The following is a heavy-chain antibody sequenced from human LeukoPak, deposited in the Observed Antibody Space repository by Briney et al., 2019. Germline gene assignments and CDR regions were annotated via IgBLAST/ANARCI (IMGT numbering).Heavy chain of an antibody. CDR2: ISYDGSNK. CDR3: AKDWTTGYSSSWYDY. D-gene: IGHD6-13*01. CDR1: GFIFSDYY. V-gene: IGHV3-30*18. J-gene: IGHJ4*02. Sequence: GGSLRLSCAASGFIFSDYYIGWIRQAPGKGLEWVAVISYDGSNKYYADSVKGRFTISRDNSKNTLYLQMNSLRAEDTAVYYCAKDWTTGYSSSWYDYWGQGTLVTVSS.